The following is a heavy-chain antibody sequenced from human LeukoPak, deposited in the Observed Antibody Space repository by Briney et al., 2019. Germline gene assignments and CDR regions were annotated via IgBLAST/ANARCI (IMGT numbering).Heavy chain of an antibody. CDR3: AKPSNYYGSATDAFDF. V-gene: IGHV4-59*12. CDR1: GGSISSYY. Sequence: SETLSLTCTVSGGSISSYYWSWIRQPPGKGLEWIGYIYYSGSTNYNPSLKSRVTISVDTSKNQFSLKLNSVTAADTAVYYCAKPSNYYGSATDAFDFWGQGTMVTVSS. CDR2: IYYSGST. J-gene: IGHJ3*01. D-gene: IGHD3-10*01.